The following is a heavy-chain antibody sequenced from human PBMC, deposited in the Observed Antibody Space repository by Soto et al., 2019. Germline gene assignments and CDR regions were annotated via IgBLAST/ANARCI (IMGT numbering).Heavy chain of an antibody. CDR3: ARDRVGIFGVPPDV. CDR1: GCTFSSYA. CDR2: IIPIFGTA. J-gene: IGHJ6*02. Sequence: ASVKVSCKASGCTFSSYAISWVRQAPGQGLEWMGGIIPIFGTANYAQKFQGRVTITADESTSTAYMELSSLRSEDTAVYYCARDRVGIFGVPPDVWGQGTTVTVSS. V-gene: IGHV1-69*13. D-gene: IGHD3-3*01.